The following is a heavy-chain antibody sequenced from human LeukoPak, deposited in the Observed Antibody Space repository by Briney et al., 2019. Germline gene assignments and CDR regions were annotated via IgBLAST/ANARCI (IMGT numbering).Heavy chain of an antibody. Sequence: GGSLRLSCAASGFTFSPYFMNWVRQAPGKGLEWVSSISGSSTYIYYADSVRGRFTISRDNSKNTLYLQMNSLRAEDTAVYYCARGFTFDYWGQGTLVTVSS. CDR2: ISGSSTYI. CDR3: ARGFTFDY. J-gene: IGHJ4*02. CDR1: GFTFSPYF. V-gene: IGHV3-21*04.